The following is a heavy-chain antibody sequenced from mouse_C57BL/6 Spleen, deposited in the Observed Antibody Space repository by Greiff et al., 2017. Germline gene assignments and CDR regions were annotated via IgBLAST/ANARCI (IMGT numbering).Heavy chain of an antibody. CDR1: GFTFSSYG. Sequence: EVKLMESGGDLVKPGGSLKLSCAASGFTFSSYGMSWVRQTPDKRLEWVATISSGGSYTYYPDSVKGRFTISRDNAKNTLYLQMSSLKSEDTAMYYCARPYYDYGAEFAYWGQGTLVTVSA. J-gene: IGHJ3*01. CDR2: ISSGGSYT. D-gene: IGHD2-4*01. CDR3: ARPYYDYGAEFAY. V-gene: IGHV5-6*01.